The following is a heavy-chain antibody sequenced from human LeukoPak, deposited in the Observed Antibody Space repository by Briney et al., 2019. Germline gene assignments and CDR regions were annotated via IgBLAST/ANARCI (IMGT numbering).Heavy chain of an antibody. Sequence: SETLSLTCTVSGGSISSSSYYWGWIRQPPGKGLEWIGSIYYSGSTYYNPSLKSRVTISVDTSKNQFSLKLSSVTAADTAVYYCARRVGATLNWFDPWGQGTLVTVSS. CDR2: IYYSGST. D-gene: IGHD1-26*01. CDR1: GGSISSSSYY. J-gene: IGHJ5*02. CDR3: ARRVGATLNWFDP. V-gene: IGHV4-39*01.